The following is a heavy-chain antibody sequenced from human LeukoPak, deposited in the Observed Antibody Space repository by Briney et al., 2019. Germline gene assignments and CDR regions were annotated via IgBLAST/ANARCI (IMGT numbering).Heavy chain of an antibody. J-gene: IGHJ4*02. D-gene: IGHD3-10*01. CDR1: GGSISSYY. CDR2: LYYSGST. CDR3: ARHVPGGFGENPFDY. V-gene: IGHV4-59*08. Sequence: RSSETLSLTCTVSGGSISSYYWSWIRQPPGKGREWIGYLYYSGSTNYDPSLKSRVTISVDTSKNQFSLNLSSVTAADTAVYYCARHVPGGFGENPFDYWGQGTLVTVSS.